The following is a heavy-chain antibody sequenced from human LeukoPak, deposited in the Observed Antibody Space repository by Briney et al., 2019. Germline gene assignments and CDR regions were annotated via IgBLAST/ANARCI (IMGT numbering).Heavy chain of an antibody. Sequence: PGRSLRLSCAASGFTFSNNDMSWVRQAPGKGLEWVSGISGSGDTTNYGDSVKGRFTISRDNSNNRLYLQMNSLRVEDTAVYYCARRGTYFGGFDYWGQGTLVTVPS. D-gene: IGHD1-26*01. J-gene: IGHJ4*02. V-gene: IGHV3-23*01. CDR2: ISGSGDTT. CDR3: ARRGTYFGGFDY. CDR1: GFTFSNND.